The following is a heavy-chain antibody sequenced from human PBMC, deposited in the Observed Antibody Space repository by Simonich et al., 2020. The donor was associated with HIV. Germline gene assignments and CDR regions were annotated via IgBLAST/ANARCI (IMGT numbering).Heavy chain of an antibody. V-gene: IGHV3-23*01. CDR2: SRGSGGSK. CDR3: ASLPPGGLAVAGTL. CDR1: GFTFSSYA. D-gene: IGHD6-19*01. J-gene: IGHJ4*02. Sequence: EVQLLESGGGLVEPGGSLRLSCAASGFTFSSYAMSWVRQAPGKVLGGVSTSRGSGGSKYYADSAKGRFTISRDNSRNTLYLQMNSLRAEDTAVYYCASLPPGGLAVAGTLGGQGTLVTVSS.